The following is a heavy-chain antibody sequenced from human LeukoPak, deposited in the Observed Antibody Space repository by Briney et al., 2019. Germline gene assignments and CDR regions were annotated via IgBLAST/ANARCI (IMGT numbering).Heavy chain of an antibody. V-gene: IGHV3-30-3*01. Sequence: GRSLRLSCAASGFTFSSYAMHWVRQAPGKGLEWVAVISYDGSNKYYADSVKGRFTISRDNSKNTLYLQMNSLRAEDTAVYYCARDRDFLTGYYTEGGAFDIWGQGTMVTVSS. CDR2: ISYDGSNK. CDR3: ARDRDFLTGYYTEGGAFDI. CDR1: GFTFSSYA. J-gene: IGHJ3*02. D-gene: IGHD3/OR15-3a*01.